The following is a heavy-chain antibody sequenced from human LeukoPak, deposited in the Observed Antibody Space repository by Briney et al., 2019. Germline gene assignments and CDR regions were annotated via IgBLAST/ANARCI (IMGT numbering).Heavy chain of an antibody. Sequence: EGSLRLSCAVSGFMFSGYWMHWVRQGPEKGLELVSRIDNDGNGIIYADSVKGRFTTSRDNAKSTLYLQMSSLRVEDTAVYYCATGGGWEPSSGVVTHIDVWGKGTTATVSS. CDR2: IDNDGNGI. J-gene: IGHJ6*03. V-gene: IGHV3-74*01. CDR3: ATGGGWEPSSGVVTHIDV. CDR1: GFMFSGYW. D-gene: IGHD3-3*01.